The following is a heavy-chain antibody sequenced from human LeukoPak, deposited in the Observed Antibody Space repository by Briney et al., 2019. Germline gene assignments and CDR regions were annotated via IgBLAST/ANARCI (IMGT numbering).Heavy chain of an antibody. D-gene: IGHD2-2*01. V-gene: IGHV3-7*01. CDR3: ARDRAFSTFDY. Sequence: GGSLRLSCAASEFTFTTSWTTWVRQAPGKGVEWLGNINPDASTKNYAASVRGRFTFSRDNAKNSLYLHMSSLRAEDMAIYYCARDRAFSTFDYWGRGTLVTVSS. CDR2: INPDASTK. CDR1: EFTFTTSW. J-gene: IGHJ4*02.